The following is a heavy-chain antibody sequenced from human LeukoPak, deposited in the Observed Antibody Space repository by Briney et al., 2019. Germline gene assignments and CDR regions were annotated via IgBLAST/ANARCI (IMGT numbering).Heavy chain of an antibody. D-gene: IGHD1-26*01. CDR2: IYSGGST. CDR3: ARGGSYLSDFDI. Sequence: GGSLRLSCAASGFTVSNNYMSWVRQAPGKGLEWVSIIYSGGSTFYADSVKGRFTISRDNSKNTLYLQMNSLRAEDTAVYYCARGGSYLSDFDIWGQGTMVTVSS. CDR1: GFTVSNNY. V-gene: IGHV3-53*01. J-gene: IGHJ3*02.